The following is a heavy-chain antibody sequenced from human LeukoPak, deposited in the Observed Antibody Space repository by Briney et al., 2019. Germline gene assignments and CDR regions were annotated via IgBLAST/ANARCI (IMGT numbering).Heavy chain of an antibody. CDR3: VKDPRDTYGTNWFVS. Sequence: GGSLRLSCVASGFSFGNYAMSWVRQAPGKGLQWVSQISGTGGATWYAGFARDRFTISRDNSKKTLYLQMSGLRVEDTAMYYCVKDPRDTYGTNWFVSWGQGTLLTVSS. D-gene: IGHD2-21*01. CDR1: GFSFGNYA. V-gene: IGHV3-23*01. CDR2: ISGTGGAT. J-gene: IGHJ5*01.